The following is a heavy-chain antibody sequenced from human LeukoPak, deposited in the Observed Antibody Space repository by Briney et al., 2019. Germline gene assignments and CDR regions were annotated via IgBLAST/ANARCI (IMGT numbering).Heavy chain of an antibody. CDR2: ISTTGSTI. J-gene: IGHJ4*02. CDR3: AKDSRFELRYFDWLLDRKPTYFDY. Sequence: GGSLRLSCAASGFTFNSYAMNWVRQAPGKGLEWLSFISTTGSTIYQADSVKGRLTISRDNANNSLYLEMNSLRAEDTAVYYCAKDSRFELRYFDWLLDRKPTYFDYWGQGTLVTVSS. D-gene: IGHD3-9*01. V-gene: IGHV3-48*01. CDR1: GFTFNSYA.